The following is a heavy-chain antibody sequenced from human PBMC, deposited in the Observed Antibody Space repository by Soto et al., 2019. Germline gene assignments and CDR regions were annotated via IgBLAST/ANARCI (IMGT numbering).Heavy chain of an antibody. CDR2: IYHSGST. J-gene: IGHJ5*02. V-gene: IGHV4-30-2*01. Sequence: PSETLSLTCAVSGGSIRSGGCSWSWIRQPPGKGLDWIGYIYHSGSTYYNPSLKSRVTISVDRSKNQFSLKLSSVTAADTAVYYCARVPGPWGQGTLVTVSS. CDR3: ARVPGP. CDR1: GGSIRSGGCS.